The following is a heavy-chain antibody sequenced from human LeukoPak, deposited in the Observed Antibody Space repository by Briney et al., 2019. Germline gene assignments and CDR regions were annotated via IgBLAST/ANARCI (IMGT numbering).Heavy chain of an antibody. CDR1: GYIFTYYY. J-gene: IGHJ3*02. V-gene: IGHV1-2*02. CDR3: AIMGDTFDI. D-gene: IGHD2-8*01. CDR2: INPDSGDT. Sequence: ASVKVSCKASGYIFTYYYMHWMRQAPGQGLEWMGSINPDSGDTNYAQNLQGRVTMTRDTSINTAYLDLSRLRSDDTAVYYCAIMGDTFDIWGQGTKVTVSS.